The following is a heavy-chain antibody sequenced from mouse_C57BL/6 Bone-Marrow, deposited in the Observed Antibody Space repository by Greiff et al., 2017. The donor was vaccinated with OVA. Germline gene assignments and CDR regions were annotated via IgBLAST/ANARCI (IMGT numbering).Heavy chain of an antibody. D-gene: IGHD1-1*01. CDR1: GYTFTSYW. Sequence: QVQLKQPGAELVKPGASVKLSCKASGYTFTSYWMHWVKQRPGQGLEWIGMIHPNSGSTNYNEKFKSKATLTVDKSSSTAYMQLSSLTSEDSAVYYCARPYGTDYFDYWGKGTTLTVSS. CDR3: ARPYGTDYFDY. J-gene: IGHJ2*01. CDR2: IHPNSGST. V-gene: IGHV1-64*01.